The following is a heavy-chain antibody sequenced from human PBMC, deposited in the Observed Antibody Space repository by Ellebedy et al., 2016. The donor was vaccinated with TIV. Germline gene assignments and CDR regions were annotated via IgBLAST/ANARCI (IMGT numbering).Heavy chain of an antibody. CDR1: GFTFSHYG. V-gene: IGHV3-30*03. CDR3: VRNENNGSEEPEGELGGVS. J-gene: IGHJ4*02. D-gene: IGHD3-16*01. Sequence: GESLKISCVVSGFTFSHYGMHWVRQAPGKGLEWVGLISYDGSVKYYSDSVKGRFSISRDDSKNTMYLQMNNLRVEDTARYYCVRNENNGSEEPEGELGGVSWGQGTLVTVSS. CDR2: ISYDGSVK.